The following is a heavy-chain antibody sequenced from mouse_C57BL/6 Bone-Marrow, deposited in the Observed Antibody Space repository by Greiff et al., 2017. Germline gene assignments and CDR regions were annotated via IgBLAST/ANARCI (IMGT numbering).Heavy chain of an antibody. CDR1: GYTFTSYG. Sequence: QVQLQQSGAELARPGASVKLSCKASGYTFTSYGISWVKQRTGQGLEWIGEIYPRSGNTYYNEKFKGKATLTADKSSSTAYMELRSLTSEDSAVYFCARRGIYYYGSSYPYYYAMDYWGQGTSVTVSS. V-gene: IGHV1-81*01. J-gene: IGHJ4*01. CDR3: ARRGIYYYGSSYPYYYAMDY. D-gene: IGHD1-1*01. CDR2: IYPRSGNT.